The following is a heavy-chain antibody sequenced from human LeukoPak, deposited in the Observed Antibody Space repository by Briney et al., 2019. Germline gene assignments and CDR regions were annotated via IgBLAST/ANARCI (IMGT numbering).Heavy chain of an antibody. CDR2: INHSGST. CDR3: ARRRMGYYDATPIDY. Sequence: PSETLSLTCAAYGGSFSGYYWSWIRQPPGKGLEWIGEINHSGSTNYNPSLKSGVTISVETSKNQFSLKLSSMTAADTAVYYCARRRMGYYDATPIDYWGQGTLVTVSS. V-gene: IGHV4-34*01. CDR1: GGSFSGYY. D-gene: IGHD3-22*01. J-gene: IGHJ4*02.